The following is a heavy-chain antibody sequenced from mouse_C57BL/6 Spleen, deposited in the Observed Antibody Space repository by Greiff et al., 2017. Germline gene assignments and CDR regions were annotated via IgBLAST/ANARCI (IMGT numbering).Heavy chain of an antibody. Sequence: QVQLQQSGAELVRPGASVTLSCKASGYTFTDYAMHWVKQTPVHGLEWIGAIDPVTGGTAYNQKFKGKAILTADKSTSTAYMELRSLTSEDSAVYYSTNGNWCAYWGQGTLVTVSA. V-gene: IGHV1-15*01. CDR2: IDPVTGGT. CDR3: TNGNWCAY. CDR1: GYTFTDYA. J-gene: IGHJ3*01. D-gene: IGHD2-1*01.